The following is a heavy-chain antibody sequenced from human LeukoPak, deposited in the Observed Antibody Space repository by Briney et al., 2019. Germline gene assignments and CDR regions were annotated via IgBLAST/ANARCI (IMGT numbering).Heavy chain of an antibody. CDR2: INAGNGNT. Sequence: ASVKVSCKASGYTFTSYAMHWVRQAPGQRLEWMGWINAGNGNTKYSQKFQGRVTITRDTSASTAYMELSSLRSEDTAVYYCARSRPRELPGGYWGQGTLVTVSS. CDR3: ARSRPRELPGGY. D-gene: IGHD1-26*01. V-gene: IGHV1-3*01. CDR1: GYTFTSYA. J-gene: IGHJ4*02.